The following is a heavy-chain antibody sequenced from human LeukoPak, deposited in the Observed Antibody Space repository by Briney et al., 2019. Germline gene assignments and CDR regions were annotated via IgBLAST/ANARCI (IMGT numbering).Heavy chain of an antibody. J-gene: IGHJ3*02. V-gene: IGHV4-59*01. CDR3: ARSVIVLAGAAFDI. D-gene: IGHD2/OR15-2a*01. CDR2: IYYSGST. CDR1: GGSISSYY. Sequence: SETLSLTCTVPGGSISSYYWSWIRQPPGKGLEWIGYIYYSGSTNYNPSLKSRVTISVDTSKNQFSLKLSSVTAADTAVYYCARSVIVLAGAAFDIWGQGTMVTVSS.